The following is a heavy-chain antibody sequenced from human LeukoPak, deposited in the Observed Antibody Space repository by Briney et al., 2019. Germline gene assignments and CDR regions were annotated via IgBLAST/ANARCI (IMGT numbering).Heavy chain of an antibody. CDR3: ARTSHYVDIAATIPYGIYYFDY. CDR2: INPSGGST. Sequence: GASVKVSCKASGYTFTSYYMHWVRQAPGQGLEWMGIINPSGGSTSHAQKFQGRVTMTRDTSTSTVYMELSSLRSEDTAVYYCARTSHYVDIAATIPYGIYYFDYWGPGTLVTVSS. D-gene: IGHD5-12*01. CDR1: GYTFTSYY. J-gene: IGHJ4*02. V-gene: IGHV1-46*01.